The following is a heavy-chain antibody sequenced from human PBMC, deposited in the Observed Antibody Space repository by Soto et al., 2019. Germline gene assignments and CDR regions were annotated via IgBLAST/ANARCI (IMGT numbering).Heavy chain of an antibody. CDR2: ISSSSSYI. D-gene: IGHD6-13*01. Sequence: GGSLRLSCAASGFTFSSYSMNWVRQAPGKGLEWVSSISSSSSYIYYADSVKGRFTISRDNAKNSLYLQMNSLRAEDTAVYYCARVGSGYSSSWYIDYWGQGTLVTVS. CDR1: GFTFSSYS. V-gene: IGHV3-21*01. J-gene: IGHJ4*02. CDR3: ARVGSGYSSSWYIDY.